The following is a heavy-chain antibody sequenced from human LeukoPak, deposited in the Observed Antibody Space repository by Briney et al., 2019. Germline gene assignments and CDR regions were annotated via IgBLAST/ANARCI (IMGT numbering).Heavy chain of an antibody. J-gene: IGHJ2*01. Sequence: GASVKVTCKASGGTFSSYAISWVRQTPGQGLEWMGEIIRILGTANYAQKFQGIVTITADESTSTAYMELGSLRSEDTAVYYCARGREGSGSYYSVAHWYFDLWGRGTLVTVSS. CDR3: ARGREGSGSYYSVAHWYFDL. CDR1: GGTFSSYA. V-gene: IGHV1-69*13. CDR2: IIRILGTA. D-gene: IGHD3-10*01.